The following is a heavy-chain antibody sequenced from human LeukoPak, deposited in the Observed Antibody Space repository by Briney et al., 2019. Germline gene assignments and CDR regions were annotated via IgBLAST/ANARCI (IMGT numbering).Heavy chain of an antibody. J-gene: IGHJ6*02. CDR1: GFTFSSYW. D-gene: IGHD2-21*02. V-gene: IGHV3-74*01. Sequence: GGSLRLSCAASGFTFSSYWMHWVRQAPGKGLVWVSRINSDGSSTSYADSVKGRFTISRDNAKNTLYLQMNSLRAEDTAVCYCAREPGVVVTATYYYYYGMDVWGQGTTVTVSS. CDR2: INSDGSST. CDR3: AREPGVVVTATYYYYYGMDV.